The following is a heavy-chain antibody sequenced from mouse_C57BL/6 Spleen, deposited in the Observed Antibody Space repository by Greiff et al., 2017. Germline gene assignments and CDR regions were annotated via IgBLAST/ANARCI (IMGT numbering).Heavy chain of an antibody. CDR2: ISYDGSN. D-gene: IGHD1-1*02. CDR3: ARDGGYFEY. CDR1: GYSITSGYY. Sequence: VQLKESGPGLVKPSQSLSLTCSVTGYSITSGYYWNWIRQFPGNKLEWMGYISYDGSNNYNPSLKNRISITLDTSKNQFFLKLNSVTTEDTATYYCARDGGYFEYWGQGTTLTVSS. J-gene: IGHJ2*01. V-gene: IGHV3-6*01.